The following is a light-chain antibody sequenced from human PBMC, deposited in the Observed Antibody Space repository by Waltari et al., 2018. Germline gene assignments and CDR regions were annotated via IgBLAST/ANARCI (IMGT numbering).Light chain of an antibody. CDR2: AAS. V-gene: IGKV1-9*01. CDR1: QGISTY. CDR3: QQLNSYPLT. J-gene: IGKJ4*01. Sequence: DLQFTQSPSFLSASVGDRVPITCRASQGISTYLAWYQQKPGKAPEVLIFAASSLQGGVPARFSGRGSGSEFTLTISSLQPEDFATYYCQQLNSYPLTFGGGTKVEIK.